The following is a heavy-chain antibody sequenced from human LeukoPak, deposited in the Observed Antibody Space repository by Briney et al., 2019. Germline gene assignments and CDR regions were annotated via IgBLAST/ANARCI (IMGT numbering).Heavy chain of an antibody. CDR2: ISSNGGST. V-gene: IGHV3-64*01. Sequence: PGGSLRLSCAASGFTFSSYAMHWVRQAPGKGLEYVSAISSNGGSTYYANSVKGRFTISRDNSKNTLYLQMGSLRAEDMAVYYCAGLGYGDLDYWGQGTLVTVSS. J-gene: IGHJ4*02. CDR3: AGLGYGDLDY. CDR1: GFTFSSYA. D-gene: IGHD4-17*01.